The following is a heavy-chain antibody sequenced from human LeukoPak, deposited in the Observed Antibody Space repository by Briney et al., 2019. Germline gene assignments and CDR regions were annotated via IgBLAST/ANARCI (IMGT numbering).Heavy chain of an antibody. V-gene: IGHV4-61*02. J-gene: IGHJ3*02. Sequence: SETLSLTCTVSGGSISSGSYYWSWIRQPAGKGLEWIGRIYTSGSTNYNPSLKSRVTISVDTSKNQFSLKLSSVTAADTAVYYCARWYWRSRAIEMATIDPDAFDIWGQGTMVTVSS. D-gene: IGHD5-24*01. CDR3: ARWYWRSRAIEMATIDPDAFDI. CDR1: GGSISSGSYY. CDR2: IYTSGST.